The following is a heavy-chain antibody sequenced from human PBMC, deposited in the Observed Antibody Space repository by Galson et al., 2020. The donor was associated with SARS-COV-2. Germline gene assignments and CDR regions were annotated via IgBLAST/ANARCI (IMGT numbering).Heavy chain of an antibody. CDR1: GFTFSSYA. J-gene: IGHJ5*02. Sequence: GGSLRLSCAASGFTFSSYAMHWVRQAPGKGLEWVAVISYDGSNKYYADSVKGRFTISRDNSKNTLYLQMNSLRAEDTAVYYCARALYDYGDYGGWFDPWGQGTLVTVSS. D-gene: IGHD4-17*01. CDR3: ARALYDYGDYGGWFDP. CDR2: ISYDGSNK. V-gene: IGHV3-30-3*01.